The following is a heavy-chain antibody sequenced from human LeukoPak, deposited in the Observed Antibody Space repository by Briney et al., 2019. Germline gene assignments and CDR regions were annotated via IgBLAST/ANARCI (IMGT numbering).Heavy chain of an antibody. CDR1: GFTFSSYA. CDR2: ISYDGSNK. D-gene: IGHD5-24*01. J-gene: IGHJ4*02. CDR3: ARSGRDGYY. V-gene: IGHV3-30-3*01. Sequence: PGGSLRLSCAASGFTFSSYAMHWVRQAPGKGLEWVAVISYDGSNKYYADSVKGRFTISRDNSKNTLYLQMNSLRAEDTAVYYCARSGRDGYYWGQGTLVTVSS.